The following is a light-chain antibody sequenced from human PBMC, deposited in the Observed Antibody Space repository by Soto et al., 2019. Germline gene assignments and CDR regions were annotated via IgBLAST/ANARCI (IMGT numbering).Light chain of an antibody. V-gene: IGKV1-5*01. Sequence: DIQMTQSPSTLSASIGDRVTITCRASESVKSWLAWYQQKPGKAPKLLIYDASALPRGVPSRFSGSGSGTKFTLTIASLQPDDFATYSCQQYGSYSWTFGQGTKVDIK. CDR2: DAS. CDR3: QQYGSYSWT. J-gene: IGKJ1*01. CDR1: ESVKSW.